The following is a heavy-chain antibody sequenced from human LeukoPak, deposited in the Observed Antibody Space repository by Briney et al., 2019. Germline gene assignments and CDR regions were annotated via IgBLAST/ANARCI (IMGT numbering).Heavy chain of an antibody. CDR1: GFTFSSYS. D-gene: IGHD6-13*01. CDR3: ARAGRGYSSSWSDY. Sequence: GGSLRLSCAASGFTFSSYSMNWVRQAPGKGLEWVSSISSSSSYIYYADSVKGRFTISRDNAENSLYLQMNSLRAEDTAVYYCARAGRGYSSSWSDYWGQGTLVTVSS. V-gene: IGHV3-21*01. J-gene: IGHJ4*02. CDR2: ISSSSSYI.